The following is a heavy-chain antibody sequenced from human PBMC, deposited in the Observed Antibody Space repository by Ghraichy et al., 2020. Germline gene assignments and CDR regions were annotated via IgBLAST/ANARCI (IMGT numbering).Heavy chain of an antibody. V-gene: IGHV3-49*04. CDR3: TRGGASAMYYSDF. J-gene: IGHJ4*02. D-gene: IGHD5-18*01. CDR1: GFTVGDYA. CDR2: IRNKAYGETT. Sequence: GGSLRLSCRASGFTVGDYALSWVRQAPGKGLEWVSVIRNKAYGETTEYAASVKGRFTISRDDSKNTAYLQMNSLKTEDTAVYYCTRGGASAMYYSDFWGQGTLVTVSS.